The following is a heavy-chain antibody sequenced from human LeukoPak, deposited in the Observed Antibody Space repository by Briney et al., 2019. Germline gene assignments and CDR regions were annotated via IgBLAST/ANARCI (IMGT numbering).Heavy chain of an antibody. D-gene: IGHD3-9*01. Sequence: PGGSLRLSCAASGFTFSSYSMNWVRQAPGKGLEWVSFISSSSSCIYYADSVKGRFTISRDNAKNSLYLQMNSLRAEDTAVYYCARGGLTGYSHDYWGQGTLVTVSS. CDR1: GFTFSSYS. J-gene: IGHJ4*02. CDR2: ISSSSSCI. CDR3: ARGGLTGYSHDY. V-gene: IGHV3-21*06.